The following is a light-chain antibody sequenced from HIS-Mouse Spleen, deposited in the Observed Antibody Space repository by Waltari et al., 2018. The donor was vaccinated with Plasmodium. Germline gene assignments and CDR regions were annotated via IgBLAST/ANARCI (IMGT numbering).Light chain of an antibody. CDR3: YSTDSSGNHRV. J-gene: IGLJ3*02. CDR2: EDS. V-gene: IGLV3-10*01. CDR1: ALPKKY. Sequence: SYELTQPPSVSVSPGQTASITCSADALPKKYAYWYQQKSGQAPVLVIYEDSKRPSGIPERFSGSSSGTMATLTISGAQVEDEADYYCYSTDSSGNHRVFGGGTKLTVL.